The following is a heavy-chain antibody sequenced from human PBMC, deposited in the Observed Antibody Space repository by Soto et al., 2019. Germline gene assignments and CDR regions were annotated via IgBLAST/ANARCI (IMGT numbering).Heavy chain of an antibody. CDR3: ARITAVAGTADY. Sequence: ASVKVSCEACGDSFTSYGISWVRQAPGQGLEWMGWISAYNGNTNYAQKLQGRVTMTTDTSTSTAYMELRSLRSDDTAVYYCARITAVAGTADYWGQGTLVTVSS. J-gene: IGHJ4*02. D-gene: IGHD6-19*01. CDR2: ISAYNGNT. CDR1: GDSFTSYG. V-gene: IGHV1-18*01.